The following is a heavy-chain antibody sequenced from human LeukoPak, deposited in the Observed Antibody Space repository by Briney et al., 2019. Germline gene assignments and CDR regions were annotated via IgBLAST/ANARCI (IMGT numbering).Heavy chain of an antibody. CDR3: ARSRCYNCAFDV. D-gene: IGHD2-2*02. Sequence: PSETLSLTCTVSGGSTSPYYWSWIRQPAGKGLEWIGRMFTSGNTNYNSSLKSRVTMSVDTSKNQFSLKLISVTAADTAVYYCARSRCYNCAFDVWGQGTMVTVSS. J-gene: IGHJ3*01. CDR2: MFTSGNT. CDR1: GGSTSPYY. V-gene: IGHV4-4*07.